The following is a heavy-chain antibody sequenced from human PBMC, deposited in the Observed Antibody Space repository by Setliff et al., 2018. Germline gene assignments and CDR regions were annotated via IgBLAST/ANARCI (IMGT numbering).Heavy chain of an antibody. Sequence: PSETLSLTCTVSGASVKSHYWSWLRQAPGKGLEWVGFIFYSGDTNSNPSLKSRVTMSVDMSKNQFSLQLNSMTAADTAVYYCARGRNIAARLLDSWGQGTLVTVSS. CDR1: GASVKSHY. V-gene: IGHV4-59*02. J-gene: IGHJ4*02. CDR2: IFYSGDT. D-gene: IGHD6-6*01. CDR3: ARGRNIAARLLDS.